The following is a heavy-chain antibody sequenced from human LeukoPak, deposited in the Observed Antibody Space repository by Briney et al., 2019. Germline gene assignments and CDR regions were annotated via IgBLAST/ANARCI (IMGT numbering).Heavy chain of an antibody. D-gene: IGHD6-13*01. CDR2: IKGDGSSI. J-gene: IGHJ4*02. CDR1: GFTFSSCS. CDR3: VRGTIAAAGIDY. V-gene: IGHV3-74*01. Sequence: GGSLRLSCAASGFTFSSCSMHWVRQAPGKGLVLVSRIKGDGSSISYADSVKGRFAIFRDNAKNTLFLQMDSLRAEDTAVYYCVRGTIAAAGIDYWGQGTLVTVSS.